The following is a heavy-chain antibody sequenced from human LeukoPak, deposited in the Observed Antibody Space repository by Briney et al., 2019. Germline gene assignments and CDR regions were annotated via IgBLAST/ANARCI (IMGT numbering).Heavy chain of an antibody. CDR3: ARDLGGWFDP. J-gene: IGHJ5*02. CDR2: IYHSGST. V-gene: IGHV4-30-2*01. Sequence: SETLSLTCTVSGGSISSAAYSWSGIRQPPGKGLEWIGYIYHSGSTYYTPSLRGRVTISADTSKNQFSLRMTSVTAADTAVYYCARDLGGWFDPWGQGTLVSVSS. D-gene: IGHD3-16*01. CDR1: GGSISSAAYS.